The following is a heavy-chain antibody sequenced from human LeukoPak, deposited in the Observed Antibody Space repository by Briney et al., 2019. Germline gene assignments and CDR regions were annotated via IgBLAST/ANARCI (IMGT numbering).Heavy chain of an antibody. J-gene: IGHJ6*02. Sequence: PGGSLRLSCAASGFTFSSYGMHWVRQAPGKGLEWVAVIWYDGSNKYYADSVKGRFTISRDNSKNTLYLQMNSLRAEDTAVYYCARVFAGYFHGMDVWGQGTTVTVSS. CDR1: GFTFSSYG. V-gene: IGHV3-33*01. CDR2: IWYDGSNK. CDR3: ARVFAGYFHGMDV.